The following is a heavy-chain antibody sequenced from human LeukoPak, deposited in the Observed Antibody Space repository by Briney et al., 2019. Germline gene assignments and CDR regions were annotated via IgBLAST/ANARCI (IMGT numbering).Heavy chain of an antibody. D-gene: IGHD2-15*01. CDR1: GYTFTSYG. J-gene: IGHJ4*02. V-gene: IGHV1-18*01. CDR2: ISAYNGNT. CDR3: ATEPYCSGGSCSDL. Sequence: GASVKVSCKASGYTFTSYGISWVRQAPGQGLEWMGWISAYNGNTNYAQKFQGRVTMTRNTSISTAYMELSSLRSEDTAVYYCATEPYCSGGSCSDLWGQGTLVTVSS.